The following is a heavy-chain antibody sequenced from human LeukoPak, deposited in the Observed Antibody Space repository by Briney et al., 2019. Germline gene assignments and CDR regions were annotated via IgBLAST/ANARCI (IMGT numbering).Heavy chain of an antibody. CDR2: IKQDGSEK. V-gene: IGHV3-7*01. CDR1: GFTFSSYW. J-gene: IGHJ5*02. CDR3: ARSLNHYCSGGSCYMLDP. D-gene: IGHD2-15*01. Sequence: GGSLRLSCAASGFTFSSYWMSWVRQAPGKGLEWVANIKQDGSEKYYVDSVKGRFTISRDNAKNSLYLQMNSLRAEDTAVYYCARSLNHYCSGGSCYMLDPWGQGTLVTVS.